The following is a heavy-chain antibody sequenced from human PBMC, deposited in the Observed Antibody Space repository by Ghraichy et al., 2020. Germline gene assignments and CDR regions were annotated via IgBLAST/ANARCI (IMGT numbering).Heavy chain of an antibody. V-gene: IGHV3-7*04. CDR2: IEGDGGEK. Sequence: GGSLRLSCEASGFTFNTSWMNWVRQVPGKGLEWVANIEGDGGEKNYVDSVKGRFTISRDNAKNSVFLQMDSLRVDDMGVYYCAGGSGWLIDYWGQGTLVTVSS. J-gene: IGHJ4*02. D-gene: IGHD6-19*01. CDR3: AGGSGWLIDY. CDR1: GFTFNTSW.